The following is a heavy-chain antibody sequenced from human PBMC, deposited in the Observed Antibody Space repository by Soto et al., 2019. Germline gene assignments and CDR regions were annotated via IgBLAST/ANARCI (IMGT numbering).Heavy chain of an antibody. Sequence: QGQLVQSGDEVKKPGASVTVSCKASGYTFTSYGISWVRQAPGQGLEWMGWITDYNCNTNYAQKLQGSVTMTTDTSTNRAYMELSSLISGDKAVYYCARDSRGNNWFDPWGQVTLVTASS. J-gene: IGHJ5*01. CDR2: ITDYNCNT. D-gene: IGHD3-10*01. V-gene: IGHV1-18*01. CDR3: ARDSRGNNWFDP. CDR1: GYTFTSYG.